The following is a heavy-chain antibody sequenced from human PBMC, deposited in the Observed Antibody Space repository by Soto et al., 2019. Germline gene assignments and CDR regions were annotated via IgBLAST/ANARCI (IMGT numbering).Heavy chain of an antibody. J-gene: IGHJ6*02. CDR3: ARIPHSTTSYYDHNFGMDV. CDR2: IYPADSDT. CDR1: GYSFPSDW. V-gene: IGHV5-51*01. Sequence: PGESLKISCKGSGYSFPSDWIGWVRQMPGKGLEWMGSIYPADSDTRYSPDFQGQVTISADKSIRTAYLQWSSLKASDTATYYCARIPHSTTSYYDHNFGMDVWGQGTTVTVSS. D-gene: IGHD2-2*01.